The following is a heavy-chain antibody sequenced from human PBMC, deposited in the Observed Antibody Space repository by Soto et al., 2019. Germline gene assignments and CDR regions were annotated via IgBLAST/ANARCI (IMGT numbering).Heavy chain of an antibody. V-gene: IGHV1-18*01. D-gene: IGHD3-22*01. CDR1: GYTFTSYG. J-gene: IGHJ4*02. Sequence: ASVKVSCKASGYTFTSYGISWVRQAPGQGLEWMGWISAYNGNTNYAQKLQGRVTMTTDTSTSTAYMELRSLRSDDTAVYYCARDGRGYYDSSGSQIFDYWGQGTLVTVSS. CDR2: ISAYNGNT. CDR3: ARDGRGYYDSSGSQIFDY.